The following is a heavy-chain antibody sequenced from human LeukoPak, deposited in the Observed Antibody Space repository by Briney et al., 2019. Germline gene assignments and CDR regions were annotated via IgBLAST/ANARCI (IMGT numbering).Heavy chain of an antibody. V-gene: IGHV3-53*01. CDR2: IYSGGST. CDR1: GFTVSSNY. CDR3: ARAVWFGELYFDY. D-gene: IGHD3-10*01. J-gene: IGHJ4*02. Sequence: GGSLRLSCAASGFTVSSNYMSWVRQAPGKGLEWVSVIYSGGSTYYADSVKGRFTISRDNSKNTLYLQMNSLRAEDTAAYYCARAVWFGELYFDYWGQGTLVTVSS.